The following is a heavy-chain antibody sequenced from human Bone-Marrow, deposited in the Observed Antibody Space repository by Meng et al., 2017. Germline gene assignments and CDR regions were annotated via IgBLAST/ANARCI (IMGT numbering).Heavy chain of an antibody. Sequence: SVKVSCKASGDTYSTYGITWVRQAPGQGLEWMGGITPVFTSPTYAQKFQDRVRITTDDSRSTVYMELSSLTSEDTAVYFCARGQIVVVVDAPYHYKGLDVWGQGTKVTVSS. D-gene: IGHD2-15*01. CDR2: ITPVFTSP. V-gene: IGHV1-69*05. CDR1: GDTYSTYG. CDR3: ARGQIVVVVDAPYHYKGLDV. J-gene: IGHJ6*02.